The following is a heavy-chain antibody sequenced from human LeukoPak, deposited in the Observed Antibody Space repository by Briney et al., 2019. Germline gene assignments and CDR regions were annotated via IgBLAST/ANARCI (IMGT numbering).Heavy chain of an antibody. Sequence: SETLSLTCTVSGGSISTTGYYWAWIRQPPGKGLEWIASIYYSGSTYYNSSLKSRVTISVDTSRNQFSLKLSSVTAADTAVYYCASGLVGATSFYYYGMDVWGQGTTVTVSS. D-gene: IGHD1-26*01. J-gene: IGHJ6*02. CDR2: IYYSGST. V-gene: IGHV4-39*07. CDR1: GGSISTTGYY. CDR3: ASGLVGATSFYYYGMDV.